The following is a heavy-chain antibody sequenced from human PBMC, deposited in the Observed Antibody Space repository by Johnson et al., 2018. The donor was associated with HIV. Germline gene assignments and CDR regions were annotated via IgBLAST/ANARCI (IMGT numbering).Heavy chain of an antibody. Sequence: QVQLVESGGGVVQPGRSLRLSCAASGFTFSSYGMHWVRQAPGKGLEWVAVISYDGSNKYYRDSVKGRFTISRDNSKNTLYLQMSGLRSEDTAIYYCAREGSGSYQIWGQGTMVTVSS. CDR3: AREGSGSYQI. CDR2: ISYDGSNK. D-gene: IGHD1-26*01. J-gene: IGHJ3*02. CDR1: GFTFSSYG. V-gene: IGHV3-30*03.